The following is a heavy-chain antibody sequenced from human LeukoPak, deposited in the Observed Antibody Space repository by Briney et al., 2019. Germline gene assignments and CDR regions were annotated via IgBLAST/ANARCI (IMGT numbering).Heavy chain of an antibody. D-gene: IGHD4-11*01. CDR1: GYTFTGYY. CDR3: ARWMTTVITPDY. V-gene: IGHV1-2*02. CDR2: INPDTGAT. Sequence: GASVKVSCKASGYTFTGYYMHWVRQAPGQGLEWMGWINPDTGATDIAQKFQGRVTMTRDTSISTAYMELSRLRSDDTAVYYCARWMTTVITPDYWGQGTLVTVSS. J-gene: IGHJ4*02.